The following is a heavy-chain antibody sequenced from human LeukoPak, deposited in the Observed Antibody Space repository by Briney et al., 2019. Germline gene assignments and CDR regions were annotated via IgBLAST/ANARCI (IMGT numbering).Heavy chain of an antibody. CDR2: IYSGGNT. CDR3: ARDLSHCSGGSCYSAHFDY. Sequence: PGGSLRLSCAASGFTVSSNYMSWVRQAPGKGLEWVSVIYSGGNTKYADSVKGRFTISRNNAKNTLYLQMNSLRAEDTAVYYCARDLSHCSGGSCYSAHFDYWGLGTLVTVSS. D-gene: IGHD2-15*01. J-gene: IGHJ4*02. V-gene: IGHV3-53*01. CDR1: GFTVSSNY.